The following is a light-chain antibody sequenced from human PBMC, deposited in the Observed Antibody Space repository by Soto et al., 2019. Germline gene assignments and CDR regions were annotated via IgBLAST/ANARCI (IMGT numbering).Light chain of an antibody. CDR3: SSYTSSSTLLYV. V-gene: IGLV2-14*01. Sequence: QSVLTQPASVSGSPGQSITISCTGTSSDVGGYNYVSWYQQHPGKAPKLMIYDVSNRPSGVSNRFSGSKSGNTASLTISGLQAEDEADYYCSSYTSSSTLLYVFGTGTKV. CDR2: DVS. J-gene: IGLJ1*01. CDR1: SSDVGGYNY.